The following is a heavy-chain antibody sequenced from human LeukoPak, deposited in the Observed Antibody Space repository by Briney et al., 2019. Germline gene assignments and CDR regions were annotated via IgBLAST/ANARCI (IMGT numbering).Heavy chain of an antibody. J-gene: IGHJ4*02. D-gene: IGHD2-21*01. CDR3: ARAALRLLDY. CDR2: ISYDGSNK. Sequence: GGSLRLSCAASGFTFSSYAMHWVRQAPGEGLEWVAVISYDGSNKYYADSVKGRFTISRDNSKNTLYLQMNSLRSEDTAVYYCARAALRLLDYWGQGTLVTVSS. V-gene: IGHV3-30-3*01. CDR1: GFTFSSYA.